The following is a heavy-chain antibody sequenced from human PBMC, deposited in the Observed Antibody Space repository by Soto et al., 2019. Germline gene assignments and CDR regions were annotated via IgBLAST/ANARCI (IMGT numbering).Heavy chain of an antibody. V-gene: IGHV4-39*01. CDR1: GVSISDTSYY. J-gene: IGHJ4*02. CDR2: IYFNGNT. CDR3: ARQGSY. Sequence: QLQLQESGPGLVKPSETLSLTCNVSGVSISDTSYYWGWIRQPPGKGLEWIGTIYFNGNTFYNPSLTSRLTISVDTSKNQISLRLTSVTAADTAVYYCARQGSYWGQGTLVAVSS.